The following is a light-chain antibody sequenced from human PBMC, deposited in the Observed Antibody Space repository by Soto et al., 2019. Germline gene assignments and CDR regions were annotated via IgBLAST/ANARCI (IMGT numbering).Light chain of an antibody. CDR1: SSDVGGYNY. CDR2: EVS. J-gene: IGLJ1*01. V-gene: IGLV2-8*01. Sequence: LTQPASVSGSPGQSITISCPGTSSDVGGYNYVSWYQQHPGKAPKLMIYEVSKRPSGVPDRFSGSKSGNTASLTVSGLQAEDEADYYCSSYAGSNNVFGTGTKVTVL. CDR3: SSYAGSNNV.